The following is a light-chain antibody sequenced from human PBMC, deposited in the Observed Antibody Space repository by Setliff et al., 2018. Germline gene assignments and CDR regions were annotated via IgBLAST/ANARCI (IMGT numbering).Light chain of an antibody. CDR2: EVT. J-gene: IGLJ1*01. Sequence: QSALAQPASVSGSPGQSITISCTGTSSDVGGYKCVSWYQQHPGKAPKLMIYEVTYRPSGVSNRFSGSKSGNTASLTISGLQAEDEADYYCSSYSNSSIRVFGTGTSHRP. CDR3: SSYSNSSIRV. CDR1: SSDVGGYKC. V-gene: IGLV2-14*01.